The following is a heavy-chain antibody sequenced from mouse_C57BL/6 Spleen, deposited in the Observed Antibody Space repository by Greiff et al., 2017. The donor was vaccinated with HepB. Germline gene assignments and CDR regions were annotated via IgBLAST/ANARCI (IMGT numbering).Heavy chain of an antibody. Sequence: QVQLQQSGAELVRPGTSVKMSCKASGYTFTNYWIGWAKQRPGHGLEWIGDIYPGGGYTNYNEKFKGKATLTVDTSSSTAYMQLSSLTSEDSAVYYCAREETGLDYWGQGTTLTVSS. J-gene: IGHJ2*01. D-gene: IGHD4-1*01. CDR2: IYPGGGYT. V-gene: IGHV1-63*01. CDR1: GYTFTNYW. CDR3: AREETGLDY.